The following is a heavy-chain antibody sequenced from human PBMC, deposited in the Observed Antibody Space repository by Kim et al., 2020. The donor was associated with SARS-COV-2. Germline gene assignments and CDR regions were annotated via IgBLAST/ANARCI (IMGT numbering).Heavy chain of an antibody. CDR3: AASGSYLWANYYYGMDV. CDR2: IIPIFGTA. Sequence: SVKVSCKASGGTFSSYAISWVRQAPGQGLEWMGGIIPIFGTANYAQKFQGRVTITADESTSTAYMELSSLRSEDTAVYYCAASGSYLWANYYYGMDVWGQGTTVTVSS. V-gene: IGHV1-69*13. J-gene: IGHJ6*02. D-gene: IGHD1-26*01. CDR1: GGTFSSYA.